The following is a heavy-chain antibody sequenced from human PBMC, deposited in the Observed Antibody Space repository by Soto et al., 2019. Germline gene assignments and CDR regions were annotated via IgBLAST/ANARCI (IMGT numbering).Heavy chain of an antibody. J-gene: IGHJ4*02. CDR2: IWYDGSNK. Sequence: PGGSLRLSCAASGFTFSSYGMHWVRQAPGKGLEWVAVIWYDGSNKYYADSVKGRFTISRDNSKNTLYLQMNNLRPEDTAMYYCARINEYNDYWGQGTLVTVSS. CDR1: GFTFSSYG. CDR3: ARINEYNDY. V-gene: IGHV3-33*01. D-gene: IGHD1-1*01.